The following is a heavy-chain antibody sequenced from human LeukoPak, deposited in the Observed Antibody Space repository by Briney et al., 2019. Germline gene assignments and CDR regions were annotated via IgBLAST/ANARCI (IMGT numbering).Heavy chain of an antibody. J-gene: IGHJ6*03. CDR2: IRYDGSNK. CDR3: AKDRCSNGIGCYYYYMEV. V-gene: IGHV3-30*02. Sequence: PGGSLRLSCAASGFTFSSYGMHWVRQAPGKGLECVAFIRYDGSNKYYADSVKGRFRISRDNSNNILYLQMNSLRTEDTAVYYCAKDRCSNGIGCYYYYMEVWGKGTTVTISS. D-gene: IGHD2-8*01. CDR1: GFTFSSYG.